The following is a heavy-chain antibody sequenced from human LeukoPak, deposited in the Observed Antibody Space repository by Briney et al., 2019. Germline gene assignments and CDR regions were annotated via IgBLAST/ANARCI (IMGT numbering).Heavy chain of an antibody. CDR3: ARAIAATDYYYYYMDV. D-gene: IGHD6-6*01. V-gene: IGHV4-59*01. J-gene: IGHJ6*03. Sequence: SETLSLTCTVSGGSISSYYWSWIRQPPGKGLEWIGYIYYSGSTNYNPSLKSRVTISVDTSKNQFFLKLSSVAAADTAVYYCARAIAATDYYYYYMDVWGKGTTVTVSS. CDR1: GGSISSYY. CDR2: IYYSGST.